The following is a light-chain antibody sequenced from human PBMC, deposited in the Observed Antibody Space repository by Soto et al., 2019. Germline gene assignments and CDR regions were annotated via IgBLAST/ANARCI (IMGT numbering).Light chain of an antibody. CDR2: DVS. Sequence: QSALTQPASVSGSPGQSSTISCTGTSSDVGGYNYVSWYQQHPGKAPKFMIYDVSNRPSGVSNRFSGSKSGNTASLTISGLQAEDEADYYCRSYTTSNTRQIVFGTGTKVTVL. CDR3: RSYTTSNTRQIV. CDR1: SSDVGGYNY. V-gene: IGLV2-14*01. J-gene: IGLJ1*01.